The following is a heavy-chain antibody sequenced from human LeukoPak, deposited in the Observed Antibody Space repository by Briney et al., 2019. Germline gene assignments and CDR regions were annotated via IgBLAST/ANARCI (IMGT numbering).Heavy chain of an antibody. Sequence: ASVKVSCKASGGTFSSYDMSWVRQAPGKGLEWVSTISGSGGTTNFADSVKGRFTISRENSKNTLYLQMNSLRAADTAKYYCAKASRRHCGTTICYTLDYWGQGTLVTVSS. J-gene: IGHJ4*02. CDR2: ISGSGGTT. V-gene: IGHV3-23*01. CDR3: AKASRRHCGTTICYTLDY. CDR1: GGTFSSYD. D-gene: IGHD2-2*02.